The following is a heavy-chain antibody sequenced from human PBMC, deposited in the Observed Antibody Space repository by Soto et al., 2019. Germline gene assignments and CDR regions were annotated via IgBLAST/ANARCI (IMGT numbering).Heavy chain of an antibody. CDR3: ARGVDTSMVTRSDY. Sequence: SETLSLTCAVYGGSFSGYFWTWIRQPPGKGLEWIAEINHNGITNYDPSLKSRVSISVDTSKNQFSLKLNSVTAADTAVYYCARGVDTSMVTRSDYWGQGTLVTVSS. D-gene: IGHD5-18*01. V-gene: IGHV4-34*01. CDR2: INHNGIT. J-gene: IGHJ4*02. CDR1: GGSFSGYF.